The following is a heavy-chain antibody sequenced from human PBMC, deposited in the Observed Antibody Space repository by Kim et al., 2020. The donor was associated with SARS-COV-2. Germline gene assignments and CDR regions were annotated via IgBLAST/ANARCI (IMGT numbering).Heavy chain of an antibody. CDR2: INHSGST. V-gene: IGHV4-34*01. CDR1: GGSFSGYY. J-gene: IGHJ3*02. D-gene: IGHD3-9*01. CDR3: ARGSYISDWLFFAFDI. Sequence: SETLSLTCAVYGGSFSGYYWSWIRQPPGKGLEWIGEINHSGSTNYNPSLKSRVTISVDTSKNQFSLKLSSVTAADTAVYYCARGSYISDWLFFAFDIWGQGTMVTVSS.